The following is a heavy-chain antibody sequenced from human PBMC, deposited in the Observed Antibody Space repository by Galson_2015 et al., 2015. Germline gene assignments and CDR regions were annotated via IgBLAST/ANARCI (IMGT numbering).Heavy chain of an antibody. Sequence: SLRLSCAASEFTFRNHGMHWVRQGPGKGLEWLAVIWYDGSDQYYADSVKGRFTISRDNSKNTLYLQMNSLRAEDTAVYYCARDIGWPKGYFDPWGQGTQVTVSS. D-gene: IGHD5-18*01. CDR3: ARDIGWPKGYFDP. CDR1: EFTFRNHG. V-gene: IGHV3-33*01. J-gene: IGHJ5*02. CDR2: IWYDGSDQ.